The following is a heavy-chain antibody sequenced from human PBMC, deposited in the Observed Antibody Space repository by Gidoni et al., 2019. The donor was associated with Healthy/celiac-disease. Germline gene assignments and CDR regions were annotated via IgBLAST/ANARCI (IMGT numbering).Heavy chain of an antibody. D-gene: IGHD3-22*01. V-gene: IGHV3-21*01. CDR1: GFTFSSYS. Sequence: EVQLVESGGGRVKPGGSLSFSCAASGFTFSSYSINWVRQAPGKGLEWVSSISSSSSYIYYADSVKGRFTISRDNAKNSLYLQMNSLRAEDTAVYYCASVTELDSSDPPGDYWGQGTLVTVSS. CDR3: ASVTELDSSDPPGDY. J-gene: IGHJ4*02. CDR2: ISSSSSYI.